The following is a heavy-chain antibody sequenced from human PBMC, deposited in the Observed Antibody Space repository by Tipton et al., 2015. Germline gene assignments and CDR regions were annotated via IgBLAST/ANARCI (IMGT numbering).Heavy chain of an antibody. J-gene: IGHJ6*02. Sequence: QSGAEVKEPGASGKVSCKASGYSFIDYKMHWVRQAPGQGLEWMGWINPHRGGTDYAQKFQGRATMTGDTSISTAYMELNRLTSADTAMYYCARNWGGMGVWGQGTTVTVSS. CDR1: GYSFIDYK. CDR3: ARNWGGMGV. V-gene: IGHV1-2*02. CDR2: INPHRGGT. D-gene: IGHD3-16*01.